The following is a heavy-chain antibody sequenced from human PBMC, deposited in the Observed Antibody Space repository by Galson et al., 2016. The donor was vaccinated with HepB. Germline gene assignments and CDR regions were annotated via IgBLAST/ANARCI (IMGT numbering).Heavy chain of an antibody. J-gene: IGHJ6*02. CDR1: GFTFSNFG. CDR3: ARDSVELRHLYYGMDV. D-gene: IGHD1-7*01. Sequence: SLRLSCAASGFTFSNFGMHWVRQAPGKGLEWVAVISFDGDYMYYVDSMKGRFTISRDNSKNTLYLDMSSLRAEDTAVYYCARDSVELRHLYYGMDVWGQGTRVTVS. CDR2: ISFDGDYM. V-gene: IGHV3-30*03.